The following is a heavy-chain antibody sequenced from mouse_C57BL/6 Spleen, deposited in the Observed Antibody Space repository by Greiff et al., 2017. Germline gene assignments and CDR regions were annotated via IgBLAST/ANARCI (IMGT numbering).Heavy chain of an antibody. J-gene: IGHJ1*03. CDR2: IYPGDGDT. V-gene: IGHV1-82*01. D-gene: IGHD1-1*01. CDR3: ANYFGSSYGYFDV. CDR1: GYAFSSSW. Sequence: QVQLQQSGPELVKPGASVKISCKASGYAFSSSWMNWVKQRPGKGLEWIGRIYPGDGDTNYNGKFKGKATLTADKSSSTAYMQLSSLTSEDSAVYFCANYFGSSYGYFDVGGTGTTVTVAS.